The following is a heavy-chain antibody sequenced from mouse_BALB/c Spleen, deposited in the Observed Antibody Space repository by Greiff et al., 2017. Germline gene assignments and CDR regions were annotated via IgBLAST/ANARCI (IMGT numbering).Heavy chain of an antibody. D-gene: IGHD2-1*01. CDR3: ARRNLLWSLFAY. Sequence: VQLQQSGAELMKPGASVKISCKATGYTFSSYWIEWVKQRPGHGLEWIGEILPGSGSTNYNEKFKGKATFTADTSSNTAYMQLSSLTSEDSAVYYCARRNLLWSLFAYWGQGTLVTVSA. V-gene: IGHV1-9*01. CDR1: GYTFSSYW. J-gene: IGHJ3*01. CDR2: ILPGSGST.